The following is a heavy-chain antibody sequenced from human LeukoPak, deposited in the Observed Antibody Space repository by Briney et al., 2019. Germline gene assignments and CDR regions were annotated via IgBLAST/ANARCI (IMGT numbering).Heavy chain of an antibody. Sequence: GGSLRLSCAASGFSFSTYSMNWVRQAPGKGLQWVSYISSGSSAIYYTDSVKGRFTITRNDAKNSVYLQMNSLRTEDTAVYYCGTGDPRFDYWGQGILVTVSS. CDR2: ISSGSSAI. V-gene: IGHV3-48*01. CDR1: GFSFSTYS. CDR3: GTGDPRFDY. D-gene: IGHD7-27*01. J-gene: IGHJ4*02.